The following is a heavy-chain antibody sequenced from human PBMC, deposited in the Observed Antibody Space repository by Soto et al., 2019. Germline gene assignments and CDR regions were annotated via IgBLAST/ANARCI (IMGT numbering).Heavy chain of an antibody. CDR2: INNEGSST. CDR1: GFTFSDYW. V-gene: IGHV3-74*01. J-gene: IGHJ6*02. CDR3: ARDEDPTYYFYGMDV. Sequence: GGSLRLSCAASGFTFSDYWMQWVRQAPGKGLVWVSRINNEGSSTNYADFVKGRFTISRDNAKNIVYLQMNSLRAEDTGIYYCARDEDPTYYFYGMDVWGQGTTVPVSS.